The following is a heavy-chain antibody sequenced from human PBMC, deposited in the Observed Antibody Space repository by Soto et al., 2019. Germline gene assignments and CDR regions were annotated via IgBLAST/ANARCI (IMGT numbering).Heavy chain of an antibody. CDR2: ISAYNGNT. CDR1: GYTFTSYG. D-gene: IGHD3-3*01. J-gene: IGHJ5*02. Sequence: ASVKVSCKASGYTFTSYGISWVRQAPGQGLEWMGWISAYNGNTNYAQKLQGRVTMTTDTSTSTAYMELRSLRSDDTAVYYCARDRAGYDFWSGYPFDPWGQGTLVTVSS. CDR3: ARDRAGYDFWSGYPFDP. V-gene: IGHV1-18*01.